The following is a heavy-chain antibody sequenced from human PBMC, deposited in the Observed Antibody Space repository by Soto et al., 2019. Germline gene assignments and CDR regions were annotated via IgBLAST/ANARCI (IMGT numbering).Heavy chain of an antibody. CDR3: VRSGHSFGGVM. D-gene: IGHD3-16*01. Sequence: SETLSLTCTVSGASMNNDYGSWVRQPPGKGLEWIGYMYYSGGSNSNPSLKGRVTISVDTSKNQISLKLTSVTAADTAVYYCVRSGHSFGGVMWGQGTLVTVSS. CDR1: GASMNNDY. J-gene: IGHJ4*02. V-gene: IGHV4-59*01. CDR2: MYYSGGS.